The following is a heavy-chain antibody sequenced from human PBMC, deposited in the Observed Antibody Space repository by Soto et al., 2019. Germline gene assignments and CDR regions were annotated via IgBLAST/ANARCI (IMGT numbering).Heavy chain of an antibody. V-gene: IGHV4-59*01. CDR2: IYYSGST. J-gene: IGHJ5*02. CDR3: ARRTQYSSSWYGWFDP. CDR1: GGSISSYY. Sequence: SETLSLTCTVSGGSISSYYWSWIRQPPGKGLEWIGYIYYSGSTNYNPSLKSRVTISVDTSKNQFSLKLSSVTAADTAVYYCARRTQYSSSWYGWFDPWGQGTLVTVAS. D-gene: IGHD6-13*01.